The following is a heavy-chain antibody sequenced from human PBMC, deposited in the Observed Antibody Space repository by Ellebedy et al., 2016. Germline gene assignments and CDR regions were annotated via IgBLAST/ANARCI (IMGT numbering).Heavy chain of an antibody. J-gene: IGHJ6*02. Sequence: GESLKISCAASGFTFSSYGMHWVRQAPGKGLEWVAVIWYDGSNKYYADSVKGRFTISRDNSKNTLYLQMNSLRAEDTAVYYCARAENYSSGWLFPVYYGMDVWGQGTTVTVSS. CDR2: IWYDGSNK. D-gene: IGHD6-19*01. CDR3: ARAENYSSGWLFPVYYGMDV. V-gene: IGHV3-33*08. CDR1: GFTFSSYG.